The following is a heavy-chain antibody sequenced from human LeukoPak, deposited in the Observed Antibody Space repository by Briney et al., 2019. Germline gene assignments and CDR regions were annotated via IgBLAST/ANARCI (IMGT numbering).Heavy chain of an antibody. V-gene: IGHV1-8*01. D-gene: IGHD3-3*01. CDR2: MNPNSGNT. CDR1: GYTFTGYD. CDR3: ARGSGYDFWSGYYYYGMDV. J-gene: IGHJ6*02. Sequence: GASVKVSCKASGYTFTGYDINWVRQATGQGLEWMGWMNPNSGNTGYAQKFQGRVTMTRNTSISTAYMELSSLRSEDTAVYYCARGSGYDFWSGYYYYGMDVWGQGTTVTVSS.